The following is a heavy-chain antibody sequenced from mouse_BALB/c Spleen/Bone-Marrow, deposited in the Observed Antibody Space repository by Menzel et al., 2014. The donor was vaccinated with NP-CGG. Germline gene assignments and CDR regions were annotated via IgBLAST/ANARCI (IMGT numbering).Heavy chain of an antibody. Sequence: EVKLVESGGGLVLPGGSMKLSCVASGFTFSNYRMNWVRQSPERGLEWVADVRLQSNNYATHYAVSVKGRFTISRDDYKRSVYLQMNNLRPEDTGIYYCAGGYSYSYAMAYWGQGTSVTVSS. D-gene: IGHD2-14*01. CDR1: GFTFSNYR. CDR3: AGGYSYSYAMAY. CDR2: VRLQSNNYAT. J-gene: IGHJ4*01. V-gene: IGHV6-6*02.